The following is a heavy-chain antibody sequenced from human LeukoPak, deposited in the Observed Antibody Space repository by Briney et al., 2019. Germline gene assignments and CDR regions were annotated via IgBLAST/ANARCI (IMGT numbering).Heavy chain of an antibody. CDR3: ARDLTEYSSSYYYFDY. D-gene: IGHD6-6*01. CDR2: INHSGST. V-gene: IGHV4-34*01. Sequence: SETLSLTCAVYGGSFSGYYWSWIRQPPGKGLEWIGEINHSGSTNYNPSLKSRVTISVDTSKNQSSLKLSSVTAADTAVYYCARDLTEYSSSYYYFDYWGQGTLVTVSS. J-gene: IGHJ4*02. CDR1: GGSFSGYY.